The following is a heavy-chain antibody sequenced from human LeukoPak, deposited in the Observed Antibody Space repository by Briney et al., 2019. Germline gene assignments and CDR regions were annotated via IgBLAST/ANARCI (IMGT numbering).Heavy chain of an antibody. Sequence: TSETLSLTCTVSGGSISSYYWSWIRQPPGKGLEWIGYIYYSGSTNYNPSLKSRVTISVDTSKNQFSLKLSSVTAADTAVYYCARWLDAFDIWGQGTMVTVSS. D-gene: IGHD3-10*01. CDR3: ARWLDAFDI. CDR2: IYYSGST. J-gene: IGHJ3*02. V-gene: IGHV4-59*01. CDR1: GGSISSYY.